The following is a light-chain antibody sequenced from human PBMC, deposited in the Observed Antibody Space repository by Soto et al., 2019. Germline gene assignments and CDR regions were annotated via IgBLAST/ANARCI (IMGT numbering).Light chain of an antibody. J-gene: IGKJ1*01. V-gene: IGKV3-20*01. CDR3: QQYGSSPWP. CDR1: QTLRSNY. Sequence: ETVLTQSPGTLSLSPGERATLSCRASQTLRSNYLAWYRQTPGQAPRLVIYGASNRVTGIADRFSGSGSGTDFTLIISRLEPEDFASYYCQQYGSSPWPFGKGTKVEIK. CDR2: GAS.